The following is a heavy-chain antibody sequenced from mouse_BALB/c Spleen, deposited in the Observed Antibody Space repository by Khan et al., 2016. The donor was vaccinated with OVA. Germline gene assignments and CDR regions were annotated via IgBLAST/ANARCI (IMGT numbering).Heavy chain of an antibody. D-gene: IGHD2-5*01. CDR3: APVSRNYVSFAY. CDR2: VYPFNDDT. J-gene: IGHJ3*01. Sequence: VQLQQSGPELVKPGASVKMSCKASGYTFTSYVMHWVKQKPGLGLEWIGYVYPFNDDTKYNEKFKGKATLTSDKSSNTAYMELSSLTSEDSAVYYCAPVSRNYVSFAYWGKGTLVTVAA. V-gene: IGHV1S136*01. CDR1: GYTFTSYV.